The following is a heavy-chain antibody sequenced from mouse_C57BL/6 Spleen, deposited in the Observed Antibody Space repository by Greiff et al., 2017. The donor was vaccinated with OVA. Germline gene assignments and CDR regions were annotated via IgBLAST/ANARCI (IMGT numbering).Heavy chain of an antibody. CDR3: ARATTVVAHWYFDV. V-gene: IGHV1-22*01. CDR1: GYTFTDYN. J-gene: IGHJ1*03. CDR2: INPNNGGT. Sequence: DVKLQESGPELVKPGASVKMSCKASGYTFTDYNMHWVKQSHGKSLEWIGYINPNNGGTSYNQKFKGKATLTVNKSSSTAYMELRSLTSEDSAVYYCARATTVVAHWYFDVWGTGTTVTVSS. D-gene: IGHD1-1*01.